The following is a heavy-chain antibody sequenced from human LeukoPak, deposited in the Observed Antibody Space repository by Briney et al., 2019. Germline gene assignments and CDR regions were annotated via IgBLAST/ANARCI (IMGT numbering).Heavy chain of an antibody. CDR2: IIPILGIA. CDR3: ARGGGYCSGGSCYGYYFDY. CDR1: GGTFSSYA. J-gene: IGHJ4*02. Sequence: SVKVSCKASGGTFSSYAISWVRQVPGQGLEWMGRIIPILGIANYAQKFQGRVTITADKSTSTAYMELSSLRSEDTAVYYCARGGGYCSGGSCYGYYFDYWGQGTLVTVSS. D-gene: IGHD2-15*01. V-gene: IGHV1-69*04.